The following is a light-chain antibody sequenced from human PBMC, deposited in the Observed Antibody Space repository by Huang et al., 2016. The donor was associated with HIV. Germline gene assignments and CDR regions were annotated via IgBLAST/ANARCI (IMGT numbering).Light chain of an antibody. CDR3: QQYDYWPPVT. J-gene: IGKJ1*01. V-gene: IGKV3-15*01. CDR1: QRIKSN. Sequence: IVMTQSPVTLSVSPGERAALYCRAGQRIKSNLAWYQQKPGQAPRLLSYGASTRATGVPARFSGSGSGTEFTLTINHLQSDDFAVYYCQQYDYWPPVTFGQGTKV. CDR2: GAS.